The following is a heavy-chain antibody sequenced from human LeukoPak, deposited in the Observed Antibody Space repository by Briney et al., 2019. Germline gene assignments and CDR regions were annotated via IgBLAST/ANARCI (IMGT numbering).Heavy chain of an antibody. CDR3: AKALYSAYEKYDY. D-gene: IGHD5-12*01. V-gene: IGHV3-23*01. CDR2: ISDSGGST. J-gene: IGHJ4*02. CDR1: GFTFSSYA. Sequence: PGGSLRLSCAASGFTFSSYAMSWVRQAPGKGLEWVSAISDSGGSTYYADSVKGRFTISRDNSKNTLYLRMNSLRAEDTAVYYCAKALYSAYEKYDYWGQGTLVTVSS.